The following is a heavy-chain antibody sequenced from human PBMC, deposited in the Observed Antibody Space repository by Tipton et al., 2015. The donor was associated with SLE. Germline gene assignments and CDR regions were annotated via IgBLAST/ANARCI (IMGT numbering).Heavy chain of an antibody. CDR1: GYTFTSYY. V-gene: IGHV1-69*13. CDR3: ARGGLNWNYRTEYFQH. D-gene: IGHD1-7*01. Sequence: QLVQSGAEVKKPGASVKVSCKASGYTFTSYYMHWVRQAPGQGLEWMGGIIPIFGTANYAQKFQGRVTITADESTSTAYMELSGLRSEDTAVYYCARGGLNWNYRTEYFQHWGQGTLVTVSS. CDR2: IIPIFGTA. J-gene: IGHJ1*01.